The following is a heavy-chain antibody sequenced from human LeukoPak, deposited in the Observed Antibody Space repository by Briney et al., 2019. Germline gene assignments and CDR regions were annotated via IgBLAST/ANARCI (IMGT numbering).Heavy chain of an antibody. D-gene: IGHD1-1*01. CDR2: IYYSGST. V-gene: IGHV4-59*08. Sequence: SETLSLTCTLPGDSISSYYWSWIRQPPGEGLEWIGYIYYSGSTNYNPSLKSRVTISVDTSKNQFSLKLSSVTAADTAVYYCARHSRTTGTTRVIDYWGQGTLVTVSS. CDR3: ARHSRTTGTTRVIDY. J-gene: IGHJ4*02. CDR1: GDSISSYY.